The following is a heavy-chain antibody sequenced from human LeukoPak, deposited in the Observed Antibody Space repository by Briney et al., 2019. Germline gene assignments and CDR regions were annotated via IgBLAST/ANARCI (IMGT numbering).Heavy chain of an antibody. J-gene: IGHJ1*01. CDR3: VRDGNDGLNDWEY. V-gene: IGHV3-7*03. Sequence: GGSLRLSCEASGFIFTDYWMTWARQAPGKGLEWVANTNKDGSEKWYVDSVKGRFTISRDNAKNSLYLQKNSLKAGDTALYYCVRDGNDGLNDWEYWGQGALVTVSS. CDR1: GFIFTDYW. CDR2: TNKDGSEK. D-gene: IGHD1-1*01.